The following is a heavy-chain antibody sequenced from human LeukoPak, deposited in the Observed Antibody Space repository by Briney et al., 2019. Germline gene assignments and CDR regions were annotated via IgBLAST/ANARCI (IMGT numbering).Heavy chain of an antibody. Sequence: GGSLRLSCAASGFTFSSYSMNWVRQAPGKGLEWVSYISSSSSTIYYADSVKGRFTISRDNAKNSLYLQMNSLRDEDTAVYYCARAKYYYGSGSYYFDYWGQGTLVTVSS. CDR1: GFTFSSYS. D-gene: IGHD3-10*01. V-gene: IGHV3-48*02. CDR3: ARAKYYYGSGSYYFDY. CDR2: ISSSSSTI. J-gene: IGHJ4*02.